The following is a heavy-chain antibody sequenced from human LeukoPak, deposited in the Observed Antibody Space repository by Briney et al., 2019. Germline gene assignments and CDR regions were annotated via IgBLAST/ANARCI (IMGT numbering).Heavy chain of an antibody. CDR2: ISYDGSNK. CDR1: GFTFSSYA. V-gene: IGHV3-30-3*01. Sequence: GRSLRLSCAASGFTFSSYAMHWVRQAPGKGLEWVAVISYDGSNKYYADSVKGRFTISRDNSKNTLYLQMNSLRAEDTAVYYCAREWWGLPNYFDYWGQGTLVTVSS. CDR3: AREWWGLPNYFDY. J-gene: IGHJ4*02. D-gene: IGHD1-26*01.